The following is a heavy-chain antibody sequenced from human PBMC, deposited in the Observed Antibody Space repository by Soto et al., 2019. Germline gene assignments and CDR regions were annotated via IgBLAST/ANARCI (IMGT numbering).Heavy chain of an antibody. CDR2: IWYGGSDK. CDR1: GFTFSNDG. Sequence: QVQLVESGGGVVQPGRSLRLSCAASGFTFSNDGMHWVRQAPGKGLEWVAVIWYGGSDKYYANSVKGRFTISRDNSKNTLYLQMNSLRAEDTAVYYCARDNYGGNSRFDYWGQGTLVTVSS. CDR3: ARDNYGGNSRFDY. J-gene: IGHJ4*02. D-gene: IGHD4-17*01. V-gene: IGHV3-33*01.